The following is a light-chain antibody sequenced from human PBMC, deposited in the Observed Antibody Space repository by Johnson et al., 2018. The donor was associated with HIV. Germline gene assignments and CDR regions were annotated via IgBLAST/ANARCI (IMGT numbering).Light chain of an antibody. V-gene: IGLV1-51*01. CDR2: DNN. CDR1: SSNIGNNY. Sequence: QSVLTQPPSVSAAPGQKVTISCSGSSSNIGNNYVSWYQQLPGTAPKLLIYDNNKRPSGIPDRFSGSKSATSATLGITGLQTGDEADYYCGTWDNGLSAYVFGTGTKVTVL. CDR3: GTWDNGLSAYV. J-gene: IGLJ1*01.